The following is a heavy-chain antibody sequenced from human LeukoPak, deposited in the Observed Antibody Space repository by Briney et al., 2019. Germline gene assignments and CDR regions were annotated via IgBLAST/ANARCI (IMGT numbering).Heavy chain of an antibody. D-gene: IGHD3-16*01. CDR1: GFTFSDYY. J-gene: IGHJ4*02. CDR3: GRVDYDVSVIDS. Sequence: PGGSLRLSCAASGFTFSDYYMDWVRQAPGKGLEWVGRSRNKANSYTTEYAASVKGRFSISRDDSRKSLYLQMNSLRYEDTAVYYCGRVDYDVSVIDSWGQGTLVTVSS. CDR2: SRNKANSYTT. V-gene: IGHV3-72*01.